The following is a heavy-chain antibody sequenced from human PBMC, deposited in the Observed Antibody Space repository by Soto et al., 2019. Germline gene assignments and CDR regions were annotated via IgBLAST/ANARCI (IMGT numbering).Heavy chain of an antibody. CDR3: ARGAATAPKNWFDP. CDR1: GDSVSSNSAA. D-gene: IGHD2-15*01. V-gene: IGHV6-1*01. CDR2: TYYRSKWYN. Sequence: QTLSLTCAISGDSVSSNSAAWNWIRQSPSRGLEWLGRTYYRSKWYNDYAVSVKSRITINPDTSKNQFSLQLNSVTTEDTAVYYCARGAATAPKNWFDPWGQGTLVTVSS. J-gene: IGHJ5*02.